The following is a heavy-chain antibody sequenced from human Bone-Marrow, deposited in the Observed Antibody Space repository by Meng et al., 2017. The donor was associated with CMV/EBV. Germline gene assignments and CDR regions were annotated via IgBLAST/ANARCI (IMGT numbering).Heavy chain of an antibody. V-gene: IGHV1-2*02. CDR3: ARDVFSSRPTEV. Sequence: ASVKVSCKASGYTFTGYYMHWVRQAPGQGLEWMGWINPNSGGTNYAQKFQGRVTMTRDTSISTAYMELSRLSSDDTAVYYCARDVFSSRPTEVWGQGTVVTVSS. CDR2: INPNSGGT. D-gene: IGHD2-2*01. CDR1: GYTFTGYY. J-gene: IGHJ3*01.